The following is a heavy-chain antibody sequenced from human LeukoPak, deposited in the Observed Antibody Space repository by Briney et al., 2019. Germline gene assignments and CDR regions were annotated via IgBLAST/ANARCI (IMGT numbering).Heavy chain of an antibody. CDR2: ISSSSSYI. CDR1: GFNFSSYS. CDR3: ASHAYYYDSSGYDY. J-gene: IGHJ4*02. D-gene: IGHD3-22*01. V-gene: IGHV3-21*01. Sequence: GGSLRLSCAASGFNFSSYSMNWVRQAPGKGLEWVSTISSSSSYIYYADSVKGRFTISRDNAKNSLYLQMNSLRAEDTAVYYCASHAYYYDSSGYDYWGQGTLVTVSS.